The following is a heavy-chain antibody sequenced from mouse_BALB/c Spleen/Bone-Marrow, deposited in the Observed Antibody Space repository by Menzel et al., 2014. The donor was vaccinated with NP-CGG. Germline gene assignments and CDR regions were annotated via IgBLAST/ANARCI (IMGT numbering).Heavy chain of an antibody. J-gene: IGHJ4*01. Sequence: QVQLQQSGTELMKPGASVKISCKATGYTFSRYWIEWVKQRPGHGLEWIGGILPGSGHSNYNEKFKGKATFTADTSSNTAYMQLSSLTSEDSAVYYCAMWPYYYGSRGDGLDYWGQGTSVTVSS. CDR2: ILPGSGHS. CDR1: GYTFSRYW. V-gene: IGHV1-9*01. CDR3: AMWPYYYGSRGDGLDY. D-gene: IGHD1-1*01.